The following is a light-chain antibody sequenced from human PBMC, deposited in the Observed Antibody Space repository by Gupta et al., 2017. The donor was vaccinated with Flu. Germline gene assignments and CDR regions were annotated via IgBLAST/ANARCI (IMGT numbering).Light chain of an antibody. Sequence: SALTQPASVSGSPGQSITISCTGTSSDVGGYNYVSWYQQHPGKAPKLMIYEVSTRPSGVANRFSGSKSGNTAALTISGLQAEDEADYYCSSYTSISTLVVFGGGTKLTVL. J-gene: IGLJ2*01. CDR2: EVS. V-gene: IGLV2-14*01. CDR1: SSDVGGYNY. CDR3: SSYTSISTLVV.